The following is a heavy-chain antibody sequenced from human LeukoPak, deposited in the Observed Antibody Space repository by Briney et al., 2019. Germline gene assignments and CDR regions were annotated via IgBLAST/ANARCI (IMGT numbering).Heavy chain of an antibody. CDR3: ARLYSSGWPLECMDV. J-gene: IGHJ6*02. V-gene: IGHV1-18*01. CDR1: GYTFTNYA. CDR2: ISAYNGNT. Sequence: ASVKVSCKASGYTFTNYAVSWVRQAPGQGLEYMGYISAYNGNTNYAHNVQGRLTMTTDTSTTTVYMELRSLRSDDTAVHYCARLYSSGWPLECMDVWGQGTTVTVSS. D-gene: IGHD6-19*01.